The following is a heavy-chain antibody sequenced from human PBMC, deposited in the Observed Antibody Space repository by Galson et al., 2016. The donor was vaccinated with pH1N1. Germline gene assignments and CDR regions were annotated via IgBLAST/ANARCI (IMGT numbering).Heavy chain of an antibody. Sequence: SLRLSCAASGLSFSSYWMSWVRQAPGKGLEWVANIKQDGTEKYYVASVKGRFTISRDNAKNSLYLQMNSLRVEDTAVYYCVRAIGAKSVYWGQGTLVTVSS. J-gene: IGHJ4*02. CDR2: IKQDGTEK. CDR1: GLSFSSYW. D-gene: IGHD4/OR15-4a*01. V-gene: IGHV3-7*04. CDR3: VRAIGAKSVY.